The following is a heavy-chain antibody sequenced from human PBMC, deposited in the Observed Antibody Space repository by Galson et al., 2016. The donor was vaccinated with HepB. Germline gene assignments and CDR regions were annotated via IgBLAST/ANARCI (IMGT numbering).Heavy chain of an antibody. D-gene: IGHD2-2*01. J-gene: IGHJ4*02. V-gene: IGHV3-23*01. Sequence: LRLSCAASGFTFNKYGMNWVRQSPGKGLEWVSLISGSGGSTYYADSVRGRFTISRDNAKNSLYLQISGLRVEDTAVYYCARAIYCSSSNCQGYYFDYWGQGTLVTVSS. CDR1: GFTFNKYG. CDR2: ISGSGGST. CDR3: ARAIYCSSSNCQGYYFDY.